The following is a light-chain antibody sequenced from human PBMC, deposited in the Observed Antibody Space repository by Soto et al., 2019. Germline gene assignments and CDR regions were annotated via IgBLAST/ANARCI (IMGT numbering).Light chain of an antibody. J-gene: IGLJ3*02. CDR1: SGRVASNY. CDR3: QSYDSPKGV. V-gene: IGLV6-57*04. Sequence: NFMLTQPHSVSESPGKTVTISCTRSSGRVASNYVQWYQQRPGSAPTTVIFEDDQRPSGVPDRFSGSIDSSSNSAFLTISALKTEEGGDNYCQSYDSPKGVFGGGPRLTAL. CDR2: EDD.